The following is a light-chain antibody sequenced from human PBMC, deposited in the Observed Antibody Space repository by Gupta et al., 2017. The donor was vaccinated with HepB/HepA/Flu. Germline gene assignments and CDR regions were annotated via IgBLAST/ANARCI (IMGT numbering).Light chain of an antibody. CDR3: QQEVNSPIT. J-gene: IGKJ5*01. Sequence: EIVLTQSPGTLSLSPGEGATLSCRASQSMRRTYLAWYQQKPGQAPRLLIHDASTRASGTPDRFTGSGSGTDFTLTISRREPEDFAVYYCQQEVNSPITFGQGTRLEIK. V-gene: IGKV3-20*01. CDR1: QSMRRTY. CDR2: DAS.